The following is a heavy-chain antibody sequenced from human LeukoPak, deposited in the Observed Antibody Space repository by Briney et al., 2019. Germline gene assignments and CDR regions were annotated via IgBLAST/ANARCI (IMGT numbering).Heavy chain of an antibody. CDR1: GFTFSSYA. J-gene: IGHJ4*02. V-gene: IGHV3-23*01. CDR2: ISGSGGST. D-gene: IGHD4-17*01. CDR3: AKEASGLNTVTTPLGYFDY. Sequence: GGSLRLSCAASGFTFSSYAMSWVRQAPGQGLEWVSAISGSGGSTYYADSVKGRFTISRDNSKNTLYLQMNSLRAEDTAVYYCAKEASGLNTVTTPLGYFDYWGQGTLVTVSS.